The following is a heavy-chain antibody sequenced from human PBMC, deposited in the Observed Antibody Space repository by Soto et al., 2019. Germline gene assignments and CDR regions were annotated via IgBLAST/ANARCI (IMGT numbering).Heavy chain of an antibody. D-gene: IGHD1-26*01. CDR3: ARGLGRYYFAY. Sequence: QVQLVQSGAEVKKPGASVKVSCKASGYTFTSYDMHWVRHAPGQRLEWMGWINAGNGNTKYSQKFQGRVTITRDTAASTAYMELSSLRSEDTAVDYCARGLGRYYFAYWGQGTLVTVSS. V-gene: IGHV1-3*01. CDR1: GYTFTSYD. J-gene: IGHJ4*02. CDR2: INAGNGNT.